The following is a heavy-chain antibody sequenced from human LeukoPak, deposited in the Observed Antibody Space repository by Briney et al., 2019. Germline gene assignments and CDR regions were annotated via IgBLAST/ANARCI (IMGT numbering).Heavy chain of an antibody. V-gene: IGHV4-4*02. J-gene: IGHJ6*02. CDR1: GGSVSHSNW. D-gene: IGHD1-1*01. CDR2: VHPSEGT. CDR3: ARVSLEPYYYYGMDV. Sequence: SGTLSLTCAVSGGSVSHSNWWTWVRQSPGKGLEWIGEVHPSEGTNYNPSLKSRVTISLDKSKNQFSLELNSVTAADTAVYYCARVSLEPYYYYGMDVWGQGTTVTVSS.